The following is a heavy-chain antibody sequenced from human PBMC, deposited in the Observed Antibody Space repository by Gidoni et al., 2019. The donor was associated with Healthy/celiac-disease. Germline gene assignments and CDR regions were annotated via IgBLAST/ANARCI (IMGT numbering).Heavy chain of an antibody. V-gene: IGHV1-24*01. CDR1: GYTLTGFS. Sequence: QVQLVQSGAAVTQPRASVKLSCKVSGYTLTGFSMHWVRQAPGKGLEWMGGFDPEDGETIYAQKFQGRVTMTEDTSTDTAYMELSSLRSEDTAVYYCATGGYGDYGGYYYYGMDVWGQGTTVTVSS. D-gene: IGHD4-17*01. J-gene: IGHJ6*02. CDR2: FDPEDGET. CDR3: ATGGYGDYGGYYYYGMDV.